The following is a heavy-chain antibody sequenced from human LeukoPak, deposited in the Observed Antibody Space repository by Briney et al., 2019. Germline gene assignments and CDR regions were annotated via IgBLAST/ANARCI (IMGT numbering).Heavy chain of an antibody. CDR1: GYTFTGYY. D-gene: IGHD3-10*01. Sequence: ASVKVSCKASGYTFTGYYMHWVRQAPGQGLEWMGWINPNSGGTNYAQKFQGRVTMTWDTSISTAYMELSRLRSDDTAVYYCARGPYYYASGSYYLGPNFDYWGQGTLVTVSS. CDR2: INPNSGGT. V-gene: IGHV1-2*02. J-gene: IGHJ4*02. CDR3: ARGPYYYASGSYYLGPNFDY.